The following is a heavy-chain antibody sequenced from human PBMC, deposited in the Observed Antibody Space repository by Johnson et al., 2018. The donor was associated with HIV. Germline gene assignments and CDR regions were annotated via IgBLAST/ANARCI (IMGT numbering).Heavy chain of an antibody. J-gene: IGHJ3*02. D-gene: IGHD2-15*01. V-gene: IGHV3-64*01. CDR1: KFAFSTYA. CDR3: ARGYCSGGICYPNDAFDI. Sequence: VQLVESGGGVVQPGRSLRLSCAASKFAFSTYAMHWVRQAPGKGLEYVASISFKGDTAYYARSVQDRFTISRDNSKNTVYLQMDSLRAEDMAIYYCARGYCSGGICYPNDAFDIWGQGTMVTVSS. CDR2: ISFKGDTA.